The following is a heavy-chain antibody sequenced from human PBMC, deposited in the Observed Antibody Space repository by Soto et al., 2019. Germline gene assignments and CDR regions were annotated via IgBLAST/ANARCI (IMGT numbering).Heavy chain of an antibody. CDR1: GFTFSSYA. CDR2: ISGSGPIT. CDR3: AKDVPYDTVTGFDYLHH. V-gene: IGHV3-23*01. J-gene: IGHJ1*01. Sequence: GGSLRLSCAASGFTFSSYAMSWVRRAPGKGLEWVSGISGSGPITKYADSVKGRFIISRDNFKNTLFLQMNSLRAEDTAVYYCAKDVPYDTVTGFDYLHHWAQGTSVTVSS. D-gene: IGHD3-9*01.